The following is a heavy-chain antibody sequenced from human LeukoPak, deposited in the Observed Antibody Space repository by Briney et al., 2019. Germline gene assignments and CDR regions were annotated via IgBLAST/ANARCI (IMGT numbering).Heavy chain of an antibody. Sequence: ASVKVSCKASGYTFTSYGISWVRQAPGQGLEWIGWISAYNGNTNYAQKLQGRVTMTTDTSTSTAYRELRSLRSDDTAVYFCARATVVVAAPTTYWGQGTLVTVSS. CDR1: GYTFTSYG. J-gene: IGHJ4*02. V-gene: IGHV1-18*01. CDR2: ISAYNGNT. D-gene: IGHD2-15*01. CDR3: ARATVVVAAPTTY.